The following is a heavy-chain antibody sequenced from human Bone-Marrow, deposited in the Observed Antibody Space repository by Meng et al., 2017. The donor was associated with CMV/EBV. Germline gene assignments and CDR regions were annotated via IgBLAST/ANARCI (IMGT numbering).Heavy chain of an antibody. CDR1: GLTFSSYW. V-gene: IGHV3-74*01. CDR2: INSDGSST. D-gene: IGHD5-12*01. J-gene: IGHJ4*02. CDR3: ARTRAKWLRFWTVDYFDY. Sequence: GESLKISCAASGLTFSSYWMHWVRQAPGKGLVWVSRINSDGSSTSYADSVKGRFTISRDNAKNTLYLQMNSLRAEDTAVYYCARTRAKWLRFWTVDYFDYWGQGTLVTVSS.